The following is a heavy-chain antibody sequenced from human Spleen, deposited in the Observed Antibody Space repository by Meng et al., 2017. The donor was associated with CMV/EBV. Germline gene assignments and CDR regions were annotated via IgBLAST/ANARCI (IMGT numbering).Heavy chain of an antibody. CDR3: AKQGVTSYFDY. CDR1: GFTFNSYA. J-gene: IGHJ4*02. V-gene: IGHV3-23*01. Sequence: GESLKISCVVSGFTFNSYAFSWVRQAPGKGLEWVSAISGSGGNTYYADSVKCRFTISRENPKKTLYLQMSSLPAEYTARYYCAKQGVTSYFDYWGQGMLVTVSS. CDR2: ISGSGGNT. D-gene: IGHD2-21*02.